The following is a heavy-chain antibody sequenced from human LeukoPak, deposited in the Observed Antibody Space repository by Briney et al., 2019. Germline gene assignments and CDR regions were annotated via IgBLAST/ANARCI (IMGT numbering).Heavy chain of an antibody. Sequence: SETLSLTCAVYGGSFSGYYWSWIRQPPGKGLEGIGEINHSGSTNYNPSLKSRVTILVDTSKNQFSLKLRSVNAAGTGVYYCARGGAGRDVFWSGYYYYYYMDVWGKGTTVTVSS. D-gene: IGHD3-3*01. CDR3: ARGGAGRDVFWSGYYYYYYMDV. CDR2: INHSGST. J-gene: IGHJ6*03. CDR1: GGSFSGYY. V-gene: IGHV4-34*01.